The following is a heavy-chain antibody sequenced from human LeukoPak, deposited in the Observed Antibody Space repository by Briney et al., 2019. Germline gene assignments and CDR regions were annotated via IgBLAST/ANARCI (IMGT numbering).Heavy chain of an antibody. Sequence: TGGSLRLSCAASGFTFSSYGMHWVRQAPGKGLEWVAVIWYDGSNKYYADSVKGRFTISRDNSKNTLYLQMNSLRAEDTAVYYCAKPGLYYYDSSGYYDYWGQGTLVTVSS. CDR2: IWYDGSNK. CDR1: GFTFSSYG. CDR3: AKPGLYYYDSSGYYDY. V-gene: IGHV3-33*06. D-gene: IGHD3-22*01. J-gene: IGHJ4*02.